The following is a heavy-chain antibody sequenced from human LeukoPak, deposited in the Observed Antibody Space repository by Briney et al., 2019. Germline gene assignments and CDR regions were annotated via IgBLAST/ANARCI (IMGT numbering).Heavy chain of an antibody. D-gene: IGHD1-26*01. J-gene: IGHJ4*02. CDR3: AKDASRRVGATIPGFDY. CDR2: ISSSGSTI. V-gene: IGHV3-48*03. Sequence: GGSLRLSCAASGFTFSSYEMNWVRQAPGKGLEWVSYISSSGSTIYYADSVKGRFTISRDNAKNSLYLQMNSLRAEDTAVYYCAKDASRRVGATIPGFDYWGQGTLVTVSS. CDR1: GFTFSSYE.